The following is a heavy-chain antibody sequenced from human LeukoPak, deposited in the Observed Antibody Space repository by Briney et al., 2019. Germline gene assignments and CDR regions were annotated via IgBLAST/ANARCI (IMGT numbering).Heavy chain of an antibody. CDR2: INPNSGGT. V-gene: IGHV1-2*02. CDR3: ARTSLDCKNGVCYDY. Sequence: ASVKVSCKASGYTFTGYYMHWVRQAPGQGLEWMGWINPNSGGTNYAQKFQGRVTMTRDTSISTAYMELSRLRSDDTAVYYCARTSLDCKNGVCYDYWGQGTPVTVSS. CDR1: GYTFTGYY. D-gene: IGHD2-8*01. J-gene: IGHJ4*02.